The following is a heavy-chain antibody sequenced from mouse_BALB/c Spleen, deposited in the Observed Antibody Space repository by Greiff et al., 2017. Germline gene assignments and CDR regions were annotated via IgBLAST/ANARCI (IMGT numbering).Heavy chain of an antibody. CDR1: GYTFTSYW. V-gene: IGHV1-7*01. CDR3: ARYNYGAMDY. CDR2: INPSTGYT. D-gene: IGHD1-1*01. Sequence: VQLVESGAELAKPGASVKMSCKASGYTFTSYWMHWVKQRPGQGLEWIGYINPSTGYTEYNQKFKDKATLTAYKSSSTAYMQLSSLTSEDSAVYYCARYNYGAMDYWGQGTSVTVSS. J-gene: IGHJ4*01.